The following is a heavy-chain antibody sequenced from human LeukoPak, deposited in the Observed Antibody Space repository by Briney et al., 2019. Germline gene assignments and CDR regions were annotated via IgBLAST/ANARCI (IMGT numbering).Heavy chain of an antibody. D-gene: IGHD1-26*01. Sequence: SETLSLTCAVSGGSISSGGYSWSWIRQPPGKGLEWIGYIYHSGSTYYNPSLKSRVTISVDKSKNQFSLKLSSVTAADTAVYYCAGSYSSFDYWGQGTLVTVSS. CDR1: GGSISSGGYS. J-gene: IGHJ4*02. CDR2: IYHSGST. CDR3: AGSYSSFDY. V-gene: IGHV4-30-2*01.